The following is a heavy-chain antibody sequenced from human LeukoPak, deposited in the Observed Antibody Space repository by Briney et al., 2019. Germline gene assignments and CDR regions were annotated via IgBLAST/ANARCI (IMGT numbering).Heavy chain of an antibody. CDR1: GFTFSTYW. J-gene: IGHJ3*02. CDR2: INSDGSST. CDR3: AGINDYGDPTGAFDI. Sequence: PGGSLRLSCAASGFTFSTYWMQWVRQAPGKGLVWVSRINSDGSSTSYADSVKGRFTISRDNAKNSLFLQMNSLRAEDTAVYYCAGINDYGDPTGAFDIWGQGTMVTVSS. D-gene: IGHD4-17*01. V-gene: IGHV3-74*01.